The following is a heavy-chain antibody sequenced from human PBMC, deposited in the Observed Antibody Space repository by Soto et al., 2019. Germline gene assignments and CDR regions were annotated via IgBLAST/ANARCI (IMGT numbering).Heavy chain of an antibody. CDR3: ARGGDCSKTSCYWARLYYGLDV. D-gene: IGHD2-2*01. Sequence: GGSLRLSCAASGFTFSSYDMRWVRQATGKGLEWVSAIGTAGDTYYSGSVKGRFSVSRENVKNSLYLQMNSLRAGDTAVYYCARGGDCSKTSCYWARLYYGLDVWGQGTTVTVSS. CDR1: GFTFSSYD. V-gene: IGHV3-13*01. CDR2: IGTAGDT. J-gene: IGHJ6*02.